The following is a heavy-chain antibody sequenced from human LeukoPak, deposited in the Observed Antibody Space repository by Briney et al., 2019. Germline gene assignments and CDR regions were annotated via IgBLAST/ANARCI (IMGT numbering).Heavy chain of an antibody. CDR2: INPNSGGT. V-gene: IGHV1-2*06. Sequence: GASVKVSCKASGYTFTGYYMHLVRQAPGQGLEWMGRINPNSGGTNYAQKFQGRVTMTRDTSISTAYMELSRLRSDDTAVYYCARVGGGNSAYFDYWGQGTLVTVSS. CDR3: ARVGGGNSAYFDY. CDR1: GYTFTGYY. J-gene: IGHJ4*02. D-gene: IGHD4-23*01.